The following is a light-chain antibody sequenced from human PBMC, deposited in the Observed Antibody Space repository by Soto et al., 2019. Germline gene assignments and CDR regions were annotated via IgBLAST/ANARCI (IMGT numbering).Light chain of an antibody. Sequence: DIQMTQSPSSLSASVGDRVTITCRASQSISTYLHWYQQKPGKAPNLLIYAASTLQSGVPSRFSGSGSGTEFTLTISSLQPEDFATYYCQQNAITPPWTFGQGTKVDIK. CDR3: QQNAITPPWT. V-gene: IGKV1-39*01. CDR2: AAS. J-gene: IGKJ1*01. CDR1: QSISTY.